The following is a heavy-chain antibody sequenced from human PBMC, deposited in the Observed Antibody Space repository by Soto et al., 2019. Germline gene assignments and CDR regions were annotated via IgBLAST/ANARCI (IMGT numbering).Heavy chain of an antibody. Sequence: PSETLSLTCAVSGGSISSNNWWSWVRQPPGKGLEWIGEMYHSGSTNYNPSLKSRVTISVDKSKNQFSLNLSSVSAAATAVYYCARSEGLHQEFHACCGQGTLVTVSS. J-gene: IGHJ4*02. CDR3: ARSEGLHQEFHAC. D-gene: IGHD3-10*01. V-gene: IGHV4-4*02. CDR2: MYHSGST. CDR1: GGSISSNNW.